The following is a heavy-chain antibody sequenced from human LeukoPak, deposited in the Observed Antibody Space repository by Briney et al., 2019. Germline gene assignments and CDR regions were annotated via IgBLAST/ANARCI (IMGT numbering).Heavy chain of an antibody. Sequence: AASVKVSCKASGGTFSSYAISWVRQAPGQGLEWMGGIIPIFGTANYAQKFQGRVTITAGESTSTAYMELSSLRSEDTAVYYCARARSGWYLDYWGQGTLVTVSS. CDR2: IIPIFGTA. D-gene: IGHD6-19*01. CDR1: GGTFSSYA. J-gene: IGHJ4*02. V-gene: IGHV1-69*13. CDR3: ARARSGWYLDY.